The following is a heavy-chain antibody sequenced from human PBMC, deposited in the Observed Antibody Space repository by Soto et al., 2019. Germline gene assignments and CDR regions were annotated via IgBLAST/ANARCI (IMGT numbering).Heavy chain of an antibody. CDR2: INTANNNT. CDR3: ARDKGRIAAAAIRD. CDR1: GYSFTDFV. D-gene: IGHD6-13*01. V-gene: IGHV1-3*04. J-gene: IGHJ4*02. Sequence: QVQLVQSGAEVKKPGASVRVSCKASGYSFTDFVIHWVRQAPGQRLEWMGWINTANNNTKWSQKFQGRVTITSDTSASTAYMELSSLRSEDTAQYYCARDKGRIAAAAIRDWGQGTLVVVSS.